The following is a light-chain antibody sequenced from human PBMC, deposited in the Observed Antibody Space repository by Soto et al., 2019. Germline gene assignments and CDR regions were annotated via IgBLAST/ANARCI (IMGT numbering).Light chain of an antibody. CDR3: SAYTSSSTRV. CDR1: SSDVGGYKY. Sequence: QSALTQPASVSGSPGQSITISCTGTSSDVGGYKYVSWYQQHPGKAPKLMIYDVSNRPSGVSYRFSGSKFENTASLTISELQAEDEADYYCSAYTSSSTRVFGTGTKVTVL. J-gene: IGLJ1*01. V-gene: IGLV2-14*01. CDR2: DVS.